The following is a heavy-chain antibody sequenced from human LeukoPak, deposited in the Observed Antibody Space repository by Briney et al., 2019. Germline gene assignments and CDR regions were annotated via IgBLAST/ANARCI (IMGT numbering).Heavy chain of an antibody. J-gene: IGHJ3*02. CDR3: ARHPPHNYGSNFDAFDI. Sequence: GESLKISCKGSGYSFTSYWIAWVRQMPGKGLEWMGIIYPGDSDTRYSPSFQGQVTMSADKSISTAYLQWSSLGASDTAMYYCARHPPHNYGSNFDAFDIWGQGTMVTVSS. CDR1: GYSFTSYW. D-gene: IGHD3-22*01. CDR2: IYPGDSDT. V-gene: IGHV5-51*01.